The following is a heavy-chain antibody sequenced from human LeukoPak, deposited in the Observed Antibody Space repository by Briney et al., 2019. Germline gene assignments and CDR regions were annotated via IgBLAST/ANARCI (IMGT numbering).Heavy chain of an antibody. Sequence: GGSLRLSCAASGFTFSSYWMHWVRQAPGKGLVWVSRINSDGSSTSYADSVKGRFTISRDNAKNTLYLQMNSLRAEDTAVYYCARDRITRVRGVRYYYMDVWGKGTTVTVSS. CDR1: GFTFSSYW. D-gene: IGHD3-10*01. CDR2: INSDGSST. V-gene: IGHV3-74*01. J-gene: IGHJ6*03. CDR3: ARDRITRVRGVRYYYMDV.